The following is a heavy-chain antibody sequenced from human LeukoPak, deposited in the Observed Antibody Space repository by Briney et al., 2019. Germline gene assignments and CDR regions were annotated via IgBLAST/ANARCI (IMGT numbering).Heavy chain of an antibody. D-gene: IGHD3-10*01. J-gene: IGHJ4*02. CDR1: ADSISSSGHY. CDR2: IHFSGST. Sequence: PSQTLSLTCTVSADSISSSGHYWTWIRQHPGKGPETIGFIHFSGSTNHNPSPKSRVAISMDASKNQFSLRLSSVTSADTAVYYCARGGNRFGGFYFDYWGQGILVTVSS. V-gene: IGHV4-31*03. CDR3: ARGGNRFGGFYFDY.